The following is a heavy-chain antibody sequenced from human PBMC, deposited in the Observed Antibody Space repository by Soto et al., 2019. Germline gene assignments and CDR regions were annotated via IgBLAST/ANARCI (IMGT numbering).Heavy chain of an antibody. D-gene: IGHD6-19*01. CDR3: AKEDTSSGSLDY. J-gene: IGHJ4*02. Sequence: GGSLRLSCASSGFPFGENAMSWVRQAPGKGLEWVSGISDSGATTYYADSVRGRFTISRDNSKNTLYLQMKSLRAEDSASYYCAKEDTSSGSLDYWGQGALVTVSS. CDR1: GFPFGENA. CDR2: ISDSGATT. V-gene: IGHV3-23*01.